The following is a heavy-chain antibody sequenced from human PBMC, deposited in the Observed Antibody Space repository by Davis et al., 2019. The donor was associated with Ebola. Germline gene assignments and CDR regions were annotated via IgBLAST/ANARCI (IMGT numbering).Heavy chain of an antibody. CDR2: IDSRSTYT. J-gene: IGHJ4*02. D-gene: IGHD3-16*02. CDR1: GFTFSDYY. CDR3: ARDPKVNRGNWRYTPIDY. V-gene: IGHV3-11*06. Sequence: GGSLRLSCAASGFTFSDYYMSWIRQAPGKGLEWVSYIDSRSTYTNYADSVKGRFTISRDNAKNSLYLQMNSLRVDDTAVYFCARDPKVNRGNWRYTPIDYWGPGTLVTVSS.